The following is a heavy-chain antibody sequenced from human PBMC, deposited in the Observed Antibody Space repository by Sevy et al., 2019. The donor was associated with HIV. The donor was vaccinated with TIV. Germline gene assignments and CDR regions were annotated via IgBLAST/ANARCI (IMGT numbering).Heavy chain of an antibody. D-gene: IGHD3-10*01. V-gene: IGHV3-30*02. J-gene: IGHJ3*02. CDR3: AKGLGMVQGALLSDDI. Sequence: GGSLRLSCAASGFTFRSYGMHWVRQAPGKGLEWVAFIRYDGSTKYYADSVKGRFTISRDNSKNTLYLQMNSLRGDDTSLYYCAKGLGMVQGALLSDDIWGQGTMVNVSS. CDR1: GFTFRSYG. CDR2: IRYDGSTK.